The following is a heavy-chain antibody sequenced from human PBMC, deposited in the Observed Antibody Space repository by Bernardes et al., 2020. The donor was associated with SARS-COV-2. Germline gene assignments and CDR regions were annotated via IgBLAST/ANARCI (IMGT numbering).Heavy chain of an antibody. J-gene: IGHJ6*03. V-gene: IGHV1-18*01. Sequence: ASVKVSCKASGYTFTSYGISWVRQAPGQGLEWMGWISAYNGNTNYAQKLQGRVTMTTDTSTSTAYMELRSLRSDDTAVYYCARGSSFWSGYFIVNYYYMDVWGKGTTVTVSS. D-gene: IGHD3-3*01. CDR3: ARGSSFWSGYFIVNYYYMDV. CDR1: GYTFTSYG. CDR2: ISAYNGNT.